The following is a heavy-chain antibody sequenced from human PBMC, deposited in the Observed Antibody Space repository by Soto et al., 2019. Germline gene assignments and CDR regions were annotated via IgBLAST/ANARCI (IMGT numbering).Heavy chain of an antibody. D-gene: IGHD1-1*01. CDR3: ARENPDDSLVDY. CDR1: GFIVTNFS. J-gene: IGHJ4*02. Sequence: ILSCAASGFIVTNFSMSWVRQAPGKGLEWVSVIYSADGAYYADSVKGRFTISRDRFRNTVSLQMNSLRAEDTAVYYCARENPDDSLVDYWGQGTWVTVSS. CDR2: IYSADGA. V-gene: IGHV3-53*01.